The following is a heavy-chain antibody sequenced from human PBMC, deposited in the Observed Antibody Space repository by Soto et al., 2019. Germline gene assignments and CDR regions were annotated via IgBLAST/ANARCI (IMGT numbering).Heavy chain of an antibody. CDR3: AKKDCTGGSCYRPFDS. CDR2: TSASGGST. J-gene: IGHJ4*02. Sequence: GGSLRLSCAASGFTFSSYAMSWVRQAPGKGLEWVSSTSASGGSTYYTDSVKGRFTISRDNSKNTLYLQMNSLRAEDTAVYYCAKKDCTGGSCYRPFDSWGQGTLVTVSS. V-gene: IGHV3-23*01. D-gene: IGHD2-15*01. CDR1: GFTFSSYA.